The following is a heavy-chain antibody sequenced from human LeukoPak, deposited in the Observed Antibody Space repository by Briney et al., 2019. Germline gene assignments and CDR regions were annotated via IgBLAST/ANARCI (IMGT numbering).Heavy chain of an antibody. Sequence: GGSLRLSCSASGFTFNSYAIYWVRQAPGKGLEWGSAISGSGGSTYYADSVKGRFTISRDNSKNTLYLQMNSLRAEDTAVYYCAKAGGYSYGFYFDYWGQGTLVTVSS. CDR1: GFTFNSYA. CDR3: AKAGGYSYGFYFDY. V-gene: IGHV3-23*01. D-gene: IGHD5-18*01. J-gene: IGHJ4*02. CDR2: ISGSGGST.